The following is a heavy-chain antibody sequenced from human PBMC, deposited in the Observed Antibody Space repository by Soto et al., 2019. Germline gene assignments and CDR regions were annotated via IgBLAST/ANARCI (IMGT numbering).Heavy chain of an antibody. D-gene: IGHD2-15*01. J-gene: IGHJ6*03. CDR3: ARGYSGQNNYYMDV. Sequence: ASVKVSCKASGYSFPSYDIYWVRQAAGQGLEWMGWMNPSSGNTGYPQKFQGRVTMTRSTPINTAFMEMSGLTYEDTAVYYCARGYSGQNNYYMDVWGKGNTVTVSS. CDR1: GYSFPSYD. V-gene: IGHV1-8*01. CDR2: MNPSSGNT.